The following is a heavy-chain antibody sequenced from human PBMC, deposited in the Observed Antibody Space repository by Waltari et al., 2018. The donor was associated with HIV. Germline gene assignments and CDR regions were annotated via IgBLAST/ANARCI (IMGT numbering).Heavy chain of an antibody. V-gene: IGHV3-73*01. J-gene: IGHJ4*02. Sequence: EVQLVESGGGLVQTGGSMKLSCAASGFTFSGSTMHWVRQASGKGLEVVCRIRTKANHYTTAYAASVKGRFIISRNDSKNTAYLQMNNLKTEDTAVYYCTRLVAAVAGTGYWGQGTLVTVSS. D-gene: IGHD6-19*01. CDR1: GFTFSGST. CDR3: TRLVAAVAGTGY. CDR2: IRTKANHYTT.